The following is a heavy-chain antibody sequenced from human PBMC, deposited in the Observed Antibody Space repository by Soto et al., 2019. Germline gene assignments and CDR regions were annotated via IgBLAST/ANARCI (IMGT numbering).Heavy chain of an antibody. CDR3: AREVQVYGVVDP. Sequence: ASETLSLTCTVSGGSISSGDYYWSWIRQPPGKGLEWIGYIYYSGSTYYNPSLKSRVTISVDTSKNQFSLKLSSVTAADTAAYYCAREVQVYGVVDPWGQGTLVTVSS. J-gene: IGHJ5*02. CDR1: GGSISSGDYY. V-gene: IGHV4-30-4*01. D-gene: IGHD4-17*01. CDR2: IYYSGST.